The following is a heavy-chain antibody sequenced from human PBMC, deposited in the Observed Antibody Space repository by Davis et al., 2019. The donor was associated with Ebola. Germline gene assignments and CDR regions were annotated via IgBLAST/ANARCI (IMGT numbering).Heavy chain of an antibody. CDR1: GFTFGDYA. V-gene: IGHV3-49*04. CDR2: IRSKAYGGTT. J-gene: IGHJ5*02. Sequence: GESLKISCTASGFTFGDYAMSWVRQAPGKGLEWVGFIRSKAYGGTTEYAASVKGRFTISRDDSKSIAYLQMNSLKTEDTAVYCCTRGSGGSCYSCLFDWFDPWGQGTLVTVSS. CDR3: TRGSGGSCYSCLFDWFDP. D-gene: IGHD2-15*01.